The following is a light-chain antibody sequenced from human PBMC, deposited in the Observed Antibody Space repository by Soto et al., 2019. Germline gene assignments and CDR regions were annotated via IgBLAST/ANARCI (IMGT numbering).Light chain of an antibody. J-gene: IGKJ5*01. CDR2: ATS. Sequence: EIPLTQSPSSLAASVGDRLTLTCRASRNVSIYLNWYQHKPGKGPTLLIHATSNLQIGVPSRCSGSGSGTEFTLTISRLDPEDFGTYYCQQSYKMPSFGQGTRLVIK. V-gene: IGKV1-39*01. CDR1: RNVSIY. CDR3: QQSYKMPS.